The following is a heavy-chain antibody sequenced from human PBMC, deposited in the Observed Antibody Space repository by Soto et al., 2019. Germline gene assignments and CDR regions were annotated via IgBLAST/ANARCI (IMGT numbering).Heavy chain of an antibody. Sequence: PSETLSLTCTVSGGSISSGGYYWSWIRQHPGKGLEWIGYIYYSGSTYYNPSLKSRVTISVDTSKNQFSLKLSSVTAADTAVYYCARAPFRYYYDSSGYHVDYWGQGTLVTVSS. V-gene: IGHV4-31*03. J-gene: IGHJ4*02. D-gene: IGHD3-22*01. CDR2: IYYSGST. CDR3: ARAPFRYYYDSSGYHVDY. CDR1: GGSISSGGYY.